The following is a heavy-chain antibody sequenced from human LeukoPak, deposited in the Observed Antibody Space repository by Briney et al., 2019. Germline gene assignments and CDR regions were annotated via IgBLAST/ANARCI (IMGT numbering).Heavy chain of an antibody. Sequence: GGSLRLSCAASGFTFSSYAMSWVRQAPGKGLEWVSAISGSGGSTYYADSVKGRFTISRDNSKNTLYLQMNSLRAEDTAVYYCAKKPASSGNRGSSWFDPWGQGALVTVSS. CDR1: GFTFSSYA. CDR3: AKKPASSGNRGSSWFDP. J-gene: IGHJ5*02. V-gene: IGHV3-23*01. CDR2: ISGSGGST. D-gene: IGHD1-1*01.